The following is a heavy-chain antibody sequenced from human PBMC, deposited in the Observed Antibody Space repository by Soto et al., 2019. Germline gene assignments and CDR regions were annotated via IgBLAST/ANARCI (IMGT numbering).Heavy chain of an antibody. CDR3: ATSTLYSYGYD. CDR1: GYSFTTYW. Sequence: GESLKISCKGSGYSFTTYWIGWVRQMPGKGLEWMGIIYPGDSDTRYSPPFQGQVTISADKSISTAYLQWSSLKASNTAMYYCATSTLYSYGYDWGQGTLVTVSS. V-gene: IGHV5-51*01. CDR2: IYPGDSDT. D-gene: IGHD5-18*01. J-gene: IGHJ4*02.